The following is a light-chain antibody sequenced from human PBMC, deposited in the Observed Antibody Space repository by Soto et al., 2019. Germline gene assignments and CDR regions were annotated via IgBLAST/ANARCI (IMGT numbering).Light chain of an antibody. V-gene: IGKV1-27*01. Sequence: DIQMTQSPTSLSASVGDRVTITCRASQDIRNFVAWYQQKPGKAPKLLIYAASTLQSGVPSWISGCGSGTYLPLTHNSLQPEDVALFSCQNYSSVPVIGHGTKVELK. CDR3: QNYSSVPV. CDR2: AAS. J-gene: IGKJ1*01. CDR1: QDIRNF.